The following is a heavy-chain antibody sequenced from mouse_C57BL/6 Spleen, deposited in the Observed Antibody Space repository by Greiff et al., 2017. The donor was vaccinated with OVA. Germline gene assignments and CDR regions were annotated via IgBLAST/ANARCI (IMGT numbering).Heavy chain of an antibody. J-gene: IGHJ3*01. CDR1: GYTFTSYW. V-gene: IGHV1-52*01. CDR2: IDPSDSET. Sequence: QVQLQRPGAELVRPGSSVKLSCKASGYTFTSYWMHWVKQRPIQGLEWIGNIDPSDSETHYNQKFKDKATLTVDKSSSTAYMQLSSLTSEDSAVYYCARSGAYGNCFAYWGQGTLVTVSA. D-gene: IGHD2-1*01. CDR3: ARSGAYGNCFAY.